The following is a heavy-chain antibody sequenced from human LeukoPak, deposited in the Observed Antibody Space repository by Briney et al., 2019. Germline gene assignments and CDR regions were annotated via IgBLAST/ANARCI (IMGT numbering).Heavy chain of an antibody. J-gene: IGHJ4*02. D-gene: IGHD6-13*01. V-gene: IGHV3-66*01. CDR2: IYSGGST. Sequence: GGSLRLSCAASGFTVSTNYMSWVRQAPGKGLEWVSVIYSGGSTYYADSVKGRFTISRDNSKNTLYLQMNSLRAEDTAVYYCARVPIAAAGTWCYFDYWGQGTLVTVSS. CDR1: GFTVSTNY. CDR3: ARVPIAAAGTWCYFDY.